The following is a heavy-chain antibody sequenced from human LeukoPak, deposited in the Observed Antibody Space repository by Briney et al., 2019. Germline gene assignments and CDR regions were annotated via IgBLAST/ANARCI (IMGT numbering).Heavy chain of an antibody. D-gene: IGHD3-22*01. Sequence: GSLRLSCATSGFTFSSYWMSWVRQAPGKGLEWVANIKQDGSEKYYVDSVKGRFTISRDNAKNSLYLQMNSLRAEDTAVYYCARYDSGYDAFDIWGQGTMVTVSS. CDR2: IKQDGSEK. V-gene: IGHV3-7*01. J-gene: IGHJ3*02. CDR3: ARYDSGYDAFDI. CDR1: GFTFSSYW.